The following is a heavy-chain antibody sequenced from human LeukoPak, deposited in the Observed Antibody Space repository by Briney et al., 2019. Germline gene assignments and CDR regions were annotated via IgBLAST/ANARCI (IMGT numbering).Heavy chain of an antibody. CDR2: ISYDGSNK. CDR1: GFTFSSYA. Sequence: GGSLRLSCAASGFTFSSYAMHWVRQAPGKGLEWVAVISYDGSNKYYADSVKGRFTTSRDNSKNTLYLQMNSLRAEDTAVYYCARGFGIAAAGTVWGQGTLVTVSS. J-gene: IGHJ4*02. V-gene: IGHV3-30-3*01. CDR3: ARGFGIAAAGTV. D-gene: IGHD6-13*01.